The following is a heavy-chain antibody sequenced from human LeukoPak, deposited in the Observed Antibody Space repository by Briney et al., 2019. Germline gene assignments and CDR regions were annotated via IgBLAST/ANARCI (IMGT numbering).Heavy chain of an antibody. Sequence: SETLSLTCTVSGGSISHYYWSWIRQSPGKGLEWIGYIYYSGTTNYNPSLKSRVTISVDTSRNQFSLQLRSVTAADTAVYYCASSHVFYYYMDVWGKGTTVTVSS. J-gene: IGHJ6*03. V-gene: IGHV4-59*01. CDR2: IYYSGTT. CDR1: GGSISHYY. CDR3: ASSHVFYYYMDV.